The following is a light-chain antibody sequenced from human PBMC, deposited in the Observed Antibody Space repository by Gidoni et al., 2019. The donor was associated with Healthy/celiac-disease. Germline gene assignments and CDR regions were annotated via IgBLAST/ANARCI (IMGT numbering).Light chain of an antibody. V-gene: IGKV3-20*01. J-gene: IGKJ4*01. CDR3: QQYGSSPALT. CDR1: QSISSSY. CDR2: GAS. Sequence: EIVLTQSPGTLSLSPGERATLSCRASQSISSSYLAWYQQKPGQAPRLLIYGASSGSGTDFTLTISRLEPEDCAVYYCQQYGSSPALTFGGGTKVEIK.